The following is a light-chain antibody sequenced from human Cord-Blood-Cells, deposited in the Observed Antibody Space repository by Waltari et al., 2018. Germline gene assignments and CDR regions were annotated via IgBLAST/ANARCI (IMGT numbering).Light chain of an antibody. CDR2: AAS. CDR1: QGISSY. Sequence: AIRMTQSPSSFSASTGDRVTITCRASQGISSYLAWYQQKPGKAPKLLIYAASTLQSGVPSMFSGSGSGTDFTLTISCLQSEDFATYDCQQYYSYPITFGQGTRLEIK. J-gene: IGKJ5*01. CDR3: QQYYSYPIT. V-gene: IGKV1-8*01.